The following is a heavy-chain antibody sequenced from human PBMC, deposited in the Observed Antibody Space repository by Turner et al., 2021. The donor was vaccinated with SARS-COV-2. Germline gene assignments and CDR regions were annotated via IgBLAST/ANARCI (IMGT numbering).Heavy chain of an antibody. CDR1: GFTFSNYA. J-gene: IGHJ3*02. V-gene: IGHV3-23*01. CDR3: VVPAAVMWATMGAFDI. CDR2: IRGSGGST. Sequence: EVQLLESGGGLVQPGGSLRLSCAASGFTFSNYAMSWVRQAQGKGLEWGSAIRGSGGSTFYADSVKGRFTISRDNSKNTLYLQMNSLRAEDTAVYYCVVPAAVMWATMGAFDIWGQGTMVTVSS. D-gene: IGHD5-12*01.